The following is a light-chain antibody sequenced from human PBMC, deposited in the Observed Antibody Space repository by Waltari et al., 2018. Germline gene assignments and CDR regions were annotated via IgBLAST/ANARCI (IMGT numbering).Light chain of an antibody. CDR3: QQYFITPFT. J-gene: IGKJ3*01. CDR2: WAS. Sequence: DIVMSQSPDSLAVTLGARATIKCRSSQSIMYSSNNKNFLAWYPHKPGQSPKLLIYWASTRQSGVPDRFTGSWSGTDFTLTITSVQPEDVAIYYCQQYFITPFTFGPGTKVEIK. V-gene: IGKV4-1*01. CDR1: QSIMYSSNNKNF.